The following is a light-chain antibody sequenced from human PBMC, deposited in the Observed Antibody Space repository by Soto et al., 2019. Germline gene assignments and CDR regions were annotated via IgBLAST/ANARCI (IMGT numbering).Light chain of an antibody. J-gene: IGKJ1*01. V-gene: IGKV1-27*01. CDR2: AAS. CDR3: QKYNSATWT. CDR1: QGISNY. Sequence: DIQMTQSPSSLSASVGDRVTITCRASQGISNYLAWYQQKPGKVPKLLIYAASTLQSVVPSRFSGSGSGTHFTLTISSLQPEDVATYYCQKYNSATWTFGPGTKVEIK.